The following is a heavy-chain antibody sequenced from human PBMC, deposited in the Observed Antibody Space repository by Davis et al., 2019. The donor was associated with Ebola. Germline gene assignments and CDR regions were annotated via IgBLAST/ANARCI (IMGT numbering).Heavy chain of an antibody. J-gene: IGHJ4*02. CDR2: IKSKTDGGTT. V-gene: IGHV3-15*01. CDR3: TTDLINLGYSRKSGYAY. CDR1: GFTFSNAW. Sequence: PGGSLRLSCAASGFTFSNAWMSWVRQAPGKGLEWVGRIKSKTDGGTTDYAAPVKGRFTISRDDSKNTLYLQMNSLKTEDTAVYYCTTDLINLGYSRKSGYAYWGQGTLVTVSS. D-gene: IGHD6-13*01.